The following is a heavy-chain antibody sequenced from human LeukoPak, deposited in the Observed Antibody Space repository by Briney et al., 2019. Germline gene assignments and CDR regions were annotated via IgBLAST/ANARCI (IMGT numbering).Heavy chain of an antibody. CDR2: IYYSGST. D-gene: IGHD4-23*01. Sequence: PSETLSLTCTVSGGSISSSSYYWGWIRQPPGKGLEWIGSIYYSGSTYYNPSLKSRVTISVDTSKNQFSLKLSSVTAADTAVYYCARHPTTTVVPDWGQGTLDTVSS. CDR3: ARHPTTTVVPD. V-gene: IGHV4-39*01. J-gene: IGHJ4*02. CDR1: GGSISSSSYY.